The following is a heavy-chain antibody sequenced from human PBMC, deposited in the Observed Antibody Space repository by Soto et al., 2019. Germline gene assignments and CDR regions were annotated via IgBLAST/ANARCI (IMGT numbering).Heavy chain of an antibody. D-gene: IGHD6-13*01. CDR1: GGTFSSYA. J-gene: IGHJ4*02. V-gene: IGHV1-69*06. CDR3: ARGITRHGIAAAAFDY. Sequence: QVQLVQSGAEVKKPGSSVKVSCKASGGTFSSYAISWVRQAPGQGLEWMGGIIPIFGTANYAQKFQGSVTITADKSTSTAYMELSSLRSEDTAVYYCARGITRHGIAAAAFDYWGQGTLVTVSS. CDR2: IIPIFGTA.